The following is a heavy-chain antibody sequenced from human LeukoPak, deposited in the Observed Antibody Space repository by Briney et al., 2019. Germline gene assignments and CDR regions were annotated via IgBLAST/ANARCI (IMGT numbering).Heavy chain of an antibody. D-gene: IGHD3-10*01. J-gene: IGHJ5*02. V-gene: IGHV4-34*01. Sequence: SETLSLTCAVYGGSFSDYYWSWIRQPPGKGLEWIGEINQRGRTNYNPSLKSRVTISVDTSKNQFSLKLTSVTAADTAVYYCAPPQGMLRGVPWGQGTLVTVSS. CDR1: GGSFSDYY. CDR2: INQRGRT. CDR3: APPQGMLRGVP.